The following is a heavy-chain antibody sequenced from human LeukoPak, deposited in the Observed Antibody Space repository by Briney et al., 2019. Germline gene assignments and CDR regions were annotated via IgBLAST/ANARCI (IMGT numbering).Heavy chain of an antibody. CDR1: GGTFSSYA. J-gene: IGHJ4*02. V-gene: IGHV1-69*13. D-gene: IGHD6-13*01. CDR2: IIPIFGTA. CDR3: ASNGKQQLVLRYYFDY. Sequence: SVKVSCKASGGTFSSYAISWVRQAPGQGLEWMGGIIPIFGTANYAQKFQGRVTITADESTSTACMELSSLRSEDTAVYYCASNGKQQLVLRYYFDYWGQGTLVTVSS.